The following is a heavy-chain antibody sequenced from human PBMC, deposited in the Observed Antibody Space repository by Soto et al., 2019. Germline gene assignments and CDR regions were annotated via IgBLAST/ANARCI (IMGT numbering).Heavy chain of an antibody. CDR1: GYSFTSYW. V-gene: IGHV5-51*01. D-gene: IGHD3-22*01. Sequence: LKISCKGSGYSFTSYWIGWVRQMPGKGLEWMGVIYPGDSDTRYSPSFQGQVTISADKSISTAYLQWSSLKASDTAMYYCARERDYYYGYFQHWGQGTLVTVSS. J-gene: IGHJ1*01. CDR2: IYPGDSDT. CDR3: ARERDYYYGYFQH.